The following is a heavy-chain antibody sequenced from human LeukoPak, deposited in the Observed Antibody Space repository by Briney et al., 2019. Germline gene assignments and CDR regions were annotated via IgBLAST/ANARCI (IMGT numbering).Heavy chain of an antibody. D-gene: IGHD3-22*01. CDR2: ISSSGSTI. CDR1: GFTFSSYE. V-gene: IGHV3-48*03. Sequence: GGSLRLSCAASGFTFSSYEMTWVGQAPGKGLEWVSYISSSGSTIYYADSVKGRFTISRDNAKNSLYLQMNSLRAEDTAVYYCARGVRYYPFQFDYWGQGTLVTVSS. CDR3: ARGVRYYPFQFDY. J-gene: IGHJ4*02.